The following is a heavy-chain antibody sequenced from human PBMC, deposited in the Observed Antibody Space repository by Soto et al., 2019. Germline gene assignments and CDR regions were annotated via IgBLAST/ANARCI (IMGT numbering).Heavy chain of an antibody. D-gene: IGHD2-8*02. V-gene: IGHV4-4*02. J-gene: IGHJ5*02. Sequence: KTSQTLSLTCAVAGASIGSGGWWSWVRQPPGKGLEWIAEIFHDGNTNYSPSLKSRVTISLDKSQNQFSLNVYSVTAADTAVYYCARHEGWTGPDQWGQGTLVTVSS. CDR3: ARHEGWTGPDQ. CDR1: GASIGSGGW. CDR2: IFHDGNT.